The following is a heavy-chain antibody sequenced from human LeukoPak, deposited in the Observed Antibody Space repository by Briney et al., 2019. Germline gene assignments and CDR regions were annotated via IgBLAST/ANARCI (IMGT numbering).Heavy chain of an antibody. V-gene: IGHV1-69*04. CDR3: ARDQKVGATPYFGMDV. D-gene: IGHD1-26*01. CDR2: IIPMLGTV. CDR1: GGTFSSYA. J-gene: IGHJ6*02. Sequence: ASVKVSCKASGGTFSSYAINWVRQAPGQGLEWMGRIIPMLGTVNYAQKFQGRVTIIADKFTSTAYMELSSLRSEDTAMYYCARDQKVGATPYFGMDVWGQGTTVTV.